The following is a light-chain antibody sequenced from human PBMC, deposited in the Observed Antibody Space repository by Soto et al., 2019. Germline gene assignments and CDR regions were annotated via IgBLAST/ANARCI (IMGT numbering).Light chain of an antibody. CDR2: DAS. J-gene: IGKJ1*01. CDR1: QSISSW. CDR3: RQYNSYSWT. V-gene: IGKV1-5*01. Sequence: DIKMTQSPSTLSASVGDRVTITCRASQSISSWLAWYQQKPGKAPKLLIFDASSLESGVPSRFSGSGSGTEFTLTISSLQPDDFATYYCRQYNSYSWTFGQGTKVDIK.